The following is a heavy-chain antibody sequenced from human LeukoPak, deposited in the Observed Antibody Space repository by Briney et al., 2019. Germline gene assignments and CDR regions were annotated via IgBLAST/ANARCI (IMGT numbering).Heavy chain of an antibody. CDR2: IHPGDSDT. D-gene: IGHD4-17*01. J-gene: IGHJ4*02. CDR3: ARQDGDYFDY. CDR1: GYSFTSYW. Sequence: GEALQISCQGSGYSFTSYWIGWVRQMPGKGLEWMGIIHPGDSDTRYSPSFQGQVTISADKSISTAYLQWSSLKASDTAMYYCARQDGDYFDYWGQGTLVTVSS. V-gene: IGHV5-51*01.